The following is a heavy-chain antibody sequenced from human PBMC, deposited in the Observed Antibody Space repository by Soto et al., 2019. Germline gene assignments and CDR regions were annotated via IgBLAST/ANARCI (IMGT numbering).Heavy chain of an antibody. Sequence: GPSVKVSCKASGYTFTSYDINWVRQATGQGLEWMGWMNPNSGNTGYAQKFQGRVTMTRNTSISTAYMELSSLRSEDTAVYYCARLADFWSGYALGYWGQGTLVTVSS. CDR1: GYTFTSYD. J-gene: IGHJ4*02. CDR3: ARLADFWSGYALGY. V-gene: IGHV1-8*01. CDR2: MNPNSGNT. D-gene: IGHD3-3*01.